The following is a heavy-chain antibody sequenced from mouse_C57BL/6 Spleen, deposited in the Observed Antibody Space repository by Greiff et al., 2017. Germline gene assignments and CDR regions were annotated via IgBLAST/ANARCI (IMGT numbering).Heavy chain of an antibody. CDR3: TKQEQGFAY. CDR1: GFSLTSYG. CDR2: IGGGGST. V-gene: IGHV2-9*01. Sequence: QVKLMESGRGLVAPSQCLSITCTVSGFSLTSYGVDWVRQPPGKGLEWVGVIGGGGSTHYHSALMSRLSISKDNSKSQVILKMNSLHTDDTAMYYCTKQEQGFAYWGQGPLVTVS. J-gene: IGHJ3*01.